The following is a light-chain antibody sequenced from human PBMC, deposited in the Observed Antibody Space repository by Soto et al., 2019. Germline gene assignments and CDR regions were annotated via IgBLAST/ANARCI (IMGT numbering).Light chain of an antibody. J-gene: IGKJ4*01. CDR2: AAS. CDR1: QSISSY. CDR3: QQSYSSPLT. Sequence: MTKSPSPWSDLVEAGVPTLFGASQSISSYLDWYQQKPGKAPKRLIYAASSLQSGVPSRFSGSGSGTDFTLTISSLQPEDFATYYCQQSYSSPLTFGGGTKVDIK. V-gene: IGKV1-39*01.